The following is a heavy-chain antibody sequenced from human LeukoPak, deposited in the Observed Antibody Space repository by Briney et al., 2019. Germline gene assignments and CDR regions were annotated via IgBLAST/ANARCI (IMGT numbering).Heavy chain of an antibody. Sequence: PGGSLRLSCAASGLIFSNYWMGWVRQAPGKGLEWVANIRQDGGEKSYVDSVKGRFTISRDNAKNALYLQMNSLRAEDTAVYYCTRDGSGWSNYWGQGTLVTVSS. CDR3: TRDGSGWSNY. D-gene: IGHD6-19*01. CDR2: IRQDGGEK. J-gene: IGHJ4*02. CDR1: GLIFSNYW. V-gene: IGHV3-7*01.